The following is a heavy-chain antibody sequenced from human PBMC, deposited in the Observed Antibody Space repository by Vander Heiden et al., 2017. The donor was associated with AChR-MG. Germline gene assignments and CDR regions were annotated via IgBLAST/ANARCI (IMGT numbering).Heavy chain of an antibody. CDR3: ARGSRGLVLVVFDY. V-gene: IGHV4-39*01. CDR1: GGSISSSSYY. Sequence: QLQLQESGPGLVKPSETLSLTCPVSGGSISSSSYYWGWIRQPPGKGLEWIGSIYYSGSTYYNPSLKSRVTISVDTSKNQFSLKLSSVTAADTAVYYCARGSRGLVLVVFDYWGQGTLVTVSS. D-gene: IGHD6-19*01. CDR2: IYYSGST. J-gene: IGHJ4*02.